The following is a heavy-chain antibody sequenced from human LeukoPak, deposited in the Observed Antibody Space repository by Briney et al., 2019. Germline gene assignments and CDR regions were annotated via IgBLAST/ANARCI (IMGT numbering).Heavy chain of an antibody. Sequence: ETLSLTCAVYGGSFSGYYWSWIRQPPGKGLEWVSAISGSGGSTYYADSVKGRFTISRDNSKNTLYLQMNSLRAEDTAVYYCAKDRSSPPYYYMDVWGKGTTVTVSS. D-gene: IGHD6-13*01. CDR2: ISGSGGST. J-gene: IGHJ6*03. V-gene: IGHV3-23*01. CDR1: GGSFSGYY. CDR3: AKDRSSPPYYYMDV.